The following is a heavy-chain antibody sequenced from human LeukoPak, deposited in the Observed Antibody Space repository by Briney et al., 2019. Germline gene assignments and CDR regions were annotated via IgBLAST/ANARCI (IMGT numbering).Heavy chain of an antibody. CDR1: GFAFSGYG. V-gene: IGHV3-30*02. Sequence: PGGSLRLFCAASGFAFSGYGMNWVRQAPGKGLEWVAYIRYDGSITYYTDSVKGRFTISRDNSKNTLSLQMNSLRAEDTAVYYCARWGYSETYQGFDYWGQGTLVTVSS. J-gene: IGHJ4*02. CDR2: IRYDGSIT. CDR3: ARWGYSETYQGFDY. D-gene: IGHD1-26*01.